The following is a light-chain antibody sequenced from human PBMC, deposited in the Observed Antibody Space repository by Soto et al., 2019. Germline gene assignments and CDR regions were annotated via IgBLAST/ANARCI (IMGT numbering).Light chain of an antibody. CDR3: QQYGSSYT. V-gene: IGKV3-20*01. CDR2: GAS. J-gene: IGKJ2*01. CDR1: QSVSSSY. Sequence: EIVWTQSPGTLSLSPGERATLSCRASQSVSSSYLAWYQQIPGQAPRLLIYGASSRATGIPDRFSGSGSGTDFALTISRLEPEDFAVYSCQQYGSSYTFGQGTKLEIK.